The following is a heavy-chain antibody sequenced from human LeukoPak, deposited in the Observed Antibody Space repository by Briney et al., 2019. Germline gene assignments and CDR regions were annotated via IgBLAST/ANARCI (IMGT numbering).Heavy chain of an antibody. Sequence: ASVKVCCKASAYTFSAYYMHWVRQAPGQGLEWMGWINPNNGGTNYAQKFQGRVTMTRDTSISTAYMELSRLRSDDTATYYCADEFGLKWLADWGQGTLVTVSS. CDR3: ADEFGLKWLAD. CDR1: AYTFSAYY. V-gene: IGHV1-2*02. J-gene: IGHJ4*02. D-gene: IGHD6-19*01. CDR2: INPNNGGT.